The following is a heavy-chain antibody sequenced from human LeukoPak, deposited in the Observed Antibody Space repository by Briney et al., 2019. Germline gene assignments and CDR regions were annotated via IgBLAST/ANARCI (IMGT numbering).Heavy chain of an antibody. CDR2: ISPYNGNT. CDR3: ARDEGRAYSYGYVDY. Sequence: GASVKASCKTSGYTFTTFGINWVRQAPGQGLEWMGWISPYNGNTNYAQKLQGRVTMTTDTSTNTAYMELRSLRSDDTAVYYCARDEGRAYSYGYVDYWGQGTLVTVS. CDR1: GYTFTTFG. D-gene: IGHD5-18*01. V-gene: IGHV1-18*01. J-gene: IGHJ4*02.